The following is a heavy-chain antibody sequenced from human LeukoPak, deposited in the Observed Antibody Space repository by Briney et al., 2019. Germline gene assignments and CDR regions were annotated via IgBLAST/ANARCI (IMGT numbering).Heavy chain of an antibody. J-gene: IGHJ6*03. V-gene: IGHV4-39*07. Sequence: SETLSLTCTVSGDSISNSNYYWGWIRQPPGKGLEWIGSVYYSGSTYYNPSLKSRVTISLATSENQFFLRLSSVTAADTAMYYCARGRTEYNIPDPLTPVYYMDVWGKGTTVTVSS. D-gene: IGHD1-1*01. CDR1: GDSISNSNYY. CDR3: ARGRTEYNIPDPLTPVYYMDV. CDR2: VYYSGST.